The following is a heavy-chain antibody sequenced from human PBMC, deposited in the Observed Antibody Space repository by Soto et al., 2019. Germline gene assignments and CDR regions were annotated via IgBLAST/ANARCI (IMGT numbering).Heavy chain of an antibody. V-gene: IGHV4-61*08. D-gene: IGHD4-17*01. CDR1: GASINSPDFF. CDR2: VFNTGAT. Sequence: QVHLQESGPGLVKPSETLSLTCSVSGASINSPDFFCSWIRQPPGKRLEWIGYVFNTGATNYNPSLESRATISMDTSKNQFSLRLDSVTAADTAVYYCARWAHGGDQWGQGTLVTVSS. J-gene: IGHJ5*02. CDR3: ARWAHGGDQ.